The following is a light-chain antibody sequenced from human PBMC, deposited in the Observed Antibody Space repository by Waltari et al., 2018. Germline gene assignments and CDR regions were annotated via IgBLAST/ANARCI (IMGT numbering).Light chain of an antibody. CDR1: QSISSW. CDR2: KAS. CDR3: QQYNSYRT. J-gene: IGKJ1*01. V-gene: IGKV1-5*03. Sequence: ITCRASQSISSWLAWYQQKPGKAPKLLIYKASSLESGVPSRFSGSGSGTEFTLTISSLQPDDFATYYCQQYNSYRTFGQGTKVEIK.